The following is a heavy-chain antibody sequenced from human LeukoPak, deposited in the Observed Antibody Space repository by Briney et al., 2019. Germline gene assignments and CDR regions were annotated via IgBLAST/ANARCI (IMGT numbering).Heavy chain of an antibody. Sequence: PPGGSLRLSCAASGFTFSSYAMSWVRQAPGKRLEEVSAICGSGGSTYYADSVKGRFTISRDNSKNTLYLQMNSLRAEDTAVYYCAKGDYDFWSGYYTGIDYWGQGTLVTVSS. CDR3: AKGDYDFWSGYYTGIDY. CDR1: GFTFSSYA. CDR2: ICGSGGST. V-gene: IGHV3-23*01. J-gene: IGHJ4*02. D-gene: IGHD3-3*01.